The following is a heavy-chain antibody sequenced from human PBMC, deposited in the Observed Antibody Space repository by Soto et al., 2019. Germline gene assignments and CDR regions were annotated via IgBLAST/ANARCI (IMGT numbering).Heavy chain of an antibody. V-gene: IGHV4-34*01. D-gene: IGHD2-15*01. CDR2: INHSGST. Sequence: QVQLQQWGAGLLKPSETLSLTCAVYGGSFSGYYWSWIRQPPGKGLEWIGEINHSGSTNYNPSLKRRVTISVDTSKNQFSLKLSSVTAADTAVYYCARGHAYCSGGSCSHPYLDYWGQGTLVTVSS. CDR1: GGSFSGYY. CDR3: ARGHAYCSGGSCSHPYLDY. J-gene: IGHJ4*02.